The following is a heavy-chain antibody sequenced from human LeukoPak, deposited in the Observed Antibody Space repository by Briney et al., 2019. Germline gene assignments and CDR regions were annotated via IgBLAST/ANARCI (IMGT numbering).Heavy chain of an antibody. D-gene: IGHD2-15*01. J-gene: IGHJ4*02. CDR2: ISGSGGST. CDR1: GFTFSGYG. V-gene: IGHV3-23*01. CDR3: AKGVGYCSGGSCQQFDY. Sequence: PGGSLRLSCAASGFTFSGYGMSWVRQAPGKGLKWVSAISGSGGSTYYADSVKGRITISRDNSKNTLYLQMNSLRAEDTAVYYCAKGVGYCSGGSCQQFDYRGQGTLVTVSS.